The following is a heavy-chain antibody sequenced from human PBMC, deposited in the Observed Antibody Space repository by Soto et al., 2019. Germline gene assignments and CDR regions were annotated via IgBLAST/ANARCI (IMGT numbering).Heavy chain of an antibody. CDR3: ARETPSFDS. V-gene: IGHV3-48*02. J-gene: IGHJ4*02. D-gene: IGHD2-15*01. CDR1: GFTFSDYP. CDR2: IRTISSAI. Sequence: QLVESGGGLVQPGGSLRLSCAASGFTFSDYPMNWVRQAPGEGLEWVSSIRTISSAIYFADSVRGRFTISRDNARNSLYLQMTSLRDEDTAVYYCARETPSFDSWGQGTLVTVSS.